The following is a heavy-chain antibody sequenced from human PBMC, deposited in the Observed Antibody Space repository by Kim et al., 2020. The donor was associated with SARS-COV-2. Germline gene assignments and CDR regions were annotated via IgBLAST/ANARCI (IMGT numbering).Heavy chain of an antibody. J-gene: IGHJ4*02. CDR2: K. V-gene: IGHV3-30*01. Sequence: KYYADSVKGRFTISRDNSKNTLYLQMNSLRAEDTAVYYCARSVIAAEFDYWGQGTLVTVSS. CDR3: ARSVIAAEFDY. D-gene: IGHD6-13*01.